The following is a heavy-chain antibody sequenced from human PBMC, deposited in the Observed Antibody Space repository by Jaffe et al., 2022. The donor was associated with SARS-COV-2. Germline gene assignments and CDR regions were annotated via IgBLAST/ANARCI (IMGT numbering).Heavy chain of an antibody. V-gene: IGHV4-34*01. Sequence: QVQLQQWGAGLLKPSETLALTCGVYGGAFNDYYWTWIRQAPGKGLELIGGITQSGSTNYNPSLESRVSISVDTVKKQFSLRLHSVTAADTAVYFCARGFWASSNVHAFDFWGQGTVVTVSS. J-gene: IGHJ3*01. CDR2: ITQSGST. CDR1: GGAFNDYY. D-gene: IGHD3-16*01. CDR3: ARGFWASSNVHAFDF.